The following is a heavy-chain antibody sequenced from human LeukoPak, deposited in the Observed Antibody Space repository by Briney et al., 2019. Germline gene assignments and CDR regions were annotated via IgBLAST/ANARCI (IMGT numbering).Heavy chain of an antibody. CDR1: GFTFHSYA. D-gene: IGHD2-2*01. V-gene: IGHV3-23*01. CDR3: AKDPGRYCSSSSCYVSSLSGYFGY. CDR2: IGASGGSI. Sequence: GGSLRLSCAGYGFTFHSYAMSWVRQAPGKGPEWVSTIGASGGSIYYADSVKGRFTISRDNSKNTLFLQMNSLRADDTAVYYCAKDPGRYCSSSSCYVSSLSGYFGYWGQGTLVAVSS. J-gene: IGHJ4*02.